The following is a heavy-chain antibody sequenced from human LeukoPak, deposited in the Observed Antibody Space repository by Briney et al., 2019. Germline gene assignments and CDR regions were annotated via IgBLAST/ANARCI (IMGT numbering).Heavy chain of an antibody. D-gene: IGHD2-21*02. Sequence: EASLKVSCKASGYTFTGYYMHWVRQAPGQGLEWMGCINPNSGGTNYAQKFQGRVTMTRDTSISTAYMELSRLRSDDTAVYYCARERVVTGMEVPYGMDVWGQGTTVTVSS. CDR3: ARERVVTGMEVPYGMDV. V-gene: IGHV1-2*02. J-gene: IGHJ6*02. CDR1: GYTFTGYY. CDR2: INPNSGGT.